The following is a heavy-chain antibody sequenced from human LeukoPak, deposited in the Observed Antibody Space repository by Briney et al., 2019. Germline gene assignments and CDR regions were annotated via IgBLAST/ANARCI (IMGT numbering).Heavy chain of an antibody. CDR2: INAGNGNT. D-gene: IGHD3-22*01. CDR1: GYTFTSYA. J-gene: IGHJ6*02. V-gene: IGHV1-3*01. Sequence: GASVKVSCKASGYTFTSYAMHWVRQAPGQRLEWMGWINAGNGNTKYSQKFQGRVTTTRDTSASTAYMELSSLRSEDTAVYYCARDPTYYYDSSGYTRGWDYYYYYGMDVWGQGTTVTVSS. CDR3: ARDPTYYYDSSGYTRGWDYYYYYGMDV.